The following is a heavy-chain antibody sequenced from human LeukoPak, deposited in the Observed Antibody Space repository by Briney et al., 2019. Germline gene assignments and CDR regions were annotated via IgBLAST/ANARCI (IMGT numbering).Heavy chain of an antibody. J-gene: IGHJ4*02. Sequence: GGSLRLSCAASGFTFSSYAMSWVRQAPGKGLEWVSAISGSGGSTYYADSVKGWFTISRDNSKNTLYLQMNSLRAEDTAVYYCAKDDIAVAGIPIYYFDYWGQGTLVTVSS. CDR1: GFTFSSYA. D-gene: IGHD6-19*01. CDR3: AKDDIAVAGIPIYYFDY. V-gene: IGHV3-23*01. CDR2: ISGSGGST.